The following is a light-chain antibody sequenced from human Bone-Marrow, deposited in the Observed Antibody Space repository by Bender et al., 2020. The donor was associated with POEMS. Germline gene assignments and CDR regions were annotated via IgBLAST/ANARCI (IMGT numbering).Light chain of an antibody. CDR2: EDT. V-gene: IGLV3-1*01. CDR1: KLENKY. J-gene: IGLJ2*01. CDR3: QTWDSGTVV. Sequence: SYELTQPPSVSVSPGQTASITCSGNKLENKYVCWYQQKAGQSPVLLIYEDTKRPSGIPKRFSGSKSGNTVTVTISETQAMDEADYYCQTWDSGTVVFGGGTKLTVL.